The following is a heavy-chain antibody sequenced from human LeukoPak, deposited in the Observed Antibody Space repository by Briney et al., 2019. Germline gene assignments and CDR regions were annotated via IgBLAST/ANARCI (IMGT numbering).Heavy chain of an antibody. CDR1: GFTFSSYE. J-gene: IGHJ1*01. Sequence: GGSLRLSCAASGFTFSSYEMNWVRQAPGKGLEWVSYISSSGSTIYYADSVKGRFTISRDNAKNSLYLQMNSLRAEDTALYYCARGLGYYDSSLIYFQHWGQGTLVTVSS. CDR3: ARGLGYYDSSLIYFQH. CDR2: ISSSGSTI. V-gene: IGHV3-48*03. D-gene: IGHD3-22*01.